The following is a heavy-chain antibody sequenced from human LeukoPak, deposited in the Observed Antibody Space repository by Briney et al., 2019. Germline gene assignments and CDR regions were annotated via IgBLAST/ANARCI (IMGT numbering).Heavy chain of an antibody. Sequence: GGSLRLSCAASGFTFSSYSMNWVRQAPGKGLEWVSSISSSSSYIYYADSVKGRFTISRDNAKNSLYLQMNSLRAEDTAVYYCARGFTAAEFDYWGQGTLVTVSS. J-gene: IGHJ4*02. V-gene: IGHV3-21*01. CDR2: ISSSSSYI. D-gene: IGHD3-16*01. CDR3: ARGFTAAEFDY. CDR1: GFTFSSYS.